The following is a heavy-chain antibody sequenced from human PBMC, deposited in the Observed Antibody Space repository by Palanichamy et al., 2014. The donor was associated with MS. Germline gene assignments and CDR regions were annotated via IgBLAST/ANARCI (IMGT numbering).Heavy chain of an antibody. V-gene: IGHV4-34*01. CDR3: ASRYYYDSSGYRDAFDI. J-gene: IGHJ3*02. D-gene: IGHD3-22*01. CDR1: WVLQWLL. CDR2: INHSGST. Sequence: QVQLQQWGGRTVKAFGDPVPHLRCLWWVLQWLLLELDPPAPRKGLEWIGEINHSGSTNYNQSLKSRVTISVDTSKNQFSLKLSSVTAADTAVYYCASRYYYDSSGYRDAFDIWGQGTMVTVSS.